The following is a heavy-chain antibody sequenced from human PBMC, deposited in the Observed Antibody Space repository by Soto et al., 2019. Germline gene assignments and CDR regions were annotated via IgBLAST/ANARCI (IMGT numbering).Heavy chain of an antibody. Sequence: QVQLQESGPGLVKPSQTLSLTCTVSGGSISSGDYYWSWIRQPPGKGLEWIGYIYYSGSTYYNPSPKSRVTISVDTSKDQVSLTLSSVTAADTAVYYWAGGGAGTKRGPVDYWGQGTLVTVSS. CDR3: AGGGAGTKRGPVDY. V-gene: IGHV4-30-4*01. D-gene: IGHD1-7*01. J-gene: IGHJ4*02. CDR1: GGSISSGDYY. CDR2: IYYSGST.